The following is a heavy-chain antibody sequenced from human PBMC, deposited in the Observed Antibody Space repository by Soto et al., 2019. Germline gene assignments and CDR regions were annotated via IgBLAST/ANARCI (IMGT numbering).Heavy chain of an antibody. CDR1: GPTFITYF. CDR3: ARVAVDVPE. Sequence: QLQLVQSGAQVTKPGASVKVSCRISGPTFITYFIHWVRQAPGQGLEWMGWIDPKSGGTTYEQKFRGRVTMTRDTSSNTAYMDLSRLTSDATAMYYCARVAVDVPEWGQGTLITVSS. D-gene: IGHD5-12*01. CDR2: IDPKSGGT. J-gene: IGHJ4*02. V-gene: IGHV1-2*02.